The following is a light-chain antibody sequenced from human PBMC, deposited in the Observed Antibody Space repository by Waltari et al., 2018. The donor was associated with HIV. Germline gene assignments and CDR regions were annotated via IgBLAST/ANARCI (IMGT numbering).Light chain of an antibody. CDR2: GEN. J-gene: IGLJ3*02. V-gene: IGLV3-19*01. Sequence: SSELTQDPAVSVALGQTVRITCQGDSLRTFFASWYQQKPGQAPLLVIYGENNRPSGIPDRFSVSSSGDTASFTITGAHAEDEADYYCISRYISGVVFGGGTKLTVL. CDR1: SLRTFF. CDR3: ISRYISGVV.